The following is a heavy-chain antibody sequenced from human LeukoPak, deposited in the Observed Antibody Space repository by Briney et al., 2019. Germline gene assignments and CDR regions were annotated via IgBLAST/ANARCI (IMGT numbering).Heavy chain of an antibody. CDR3: ARVPSARGYSYGWGPDYYGMDA. CDR2: VIPIFGIA. V-gene: IGHV1-69*04. J-gene: IGHJ6*02. D-gene: IGHD5-18*01. CDR1: GGTFSSYA. Sequence: SVKVSCKASGGTFSSYAISWVRQAPGQGLEWMGRVIPIFGIANYAQKFQGRVTITADKSTSTAYMELSSLRSEDTAVYYCARVPSARGYSYGWGPDYYGMDAWGQGTTVTVSS.